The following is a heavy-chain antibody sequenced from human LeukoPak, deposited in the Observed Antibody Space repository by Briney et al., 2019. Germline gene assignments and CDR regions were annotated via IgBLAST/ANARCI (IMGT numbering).Heavy chain of an antibody. Sequence: ASVKVSCKASVCTFISYPIRWLRQAPGQGLEWMGWISTYNGNTHYAERLQGRVTMTTDTSTSTAYMELRSLRSDDTAVYYCARSSLAVAGSVFDYWGQGTLVTVSS. J-gene: IGHJ4*02. CDR1: VCTFISYP. D-gene: IGHD6-19*01. CDR2: ISTYNGNT. CDR3: ARSSLAVAGSVFDY. V-gene: IGHV1-18*01.